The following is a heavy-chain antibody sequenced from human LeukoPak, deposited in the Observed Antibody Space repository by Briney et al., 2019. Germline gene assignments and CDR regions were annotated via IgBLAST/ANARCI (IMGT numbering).Heavy chain of an antibody. Sequence: ASVKVSCTASGYTFTGYYMHWVRQAPGQGLEWMGWINPNSGGTNYAQKFQGRVTMTRDTPISTAYMELSRLRSDDTAVYYCARGWSSPATAIRFDYWGQGTLVTVSS. CDR3: ARGWSSPATAIRFDY. CDR1: GYTFTGYY. CDR2: INPNSGGT. V-gene: IGHV1-2*02. J-gene: IGHJ4*02. D-gene: IGHD2-21*02.